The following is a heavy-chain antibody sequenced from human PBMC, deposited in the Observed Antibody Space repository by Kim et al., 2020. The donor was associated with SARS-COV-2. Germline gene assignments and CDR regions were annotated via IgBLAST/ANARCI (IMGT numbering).Heavy chain of an antibody. J-gene: IGHJ3*02. CDR1: GFTFSAYW. Sequence: GGSLRLSCAASGFTFSAYWMHWVRQAPGKGLVWVSRIDSDGTRTDYADSVKGRFTISRDNARNTLFLQMDRLRGEDTAVYYCARGGMAVPTTATRYDDALDIWGQGTLVAVSS. CDR2: IDSDGTRT. D-gene: IGHD6-19*01. V-gene: IGHV3-74*01. CDR3: ARGGMAVPTTATRYDDALDI.